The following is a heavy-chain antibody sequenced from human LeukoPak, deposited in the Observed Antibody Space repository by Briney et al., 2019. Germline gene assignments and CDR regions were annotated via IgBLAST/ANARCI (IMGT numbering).Heavy chain of an antibody. CDR3: ARDFPWFGELPYFDY. V-gene: IGHV1-18*01. D-gene: IGHD3-10*01. CDR2: ISAYNGNT. CDR1: GYTFASYG. Sequence: GASVKVSCKASGYTFASYGISWVRQAPGQGLEWMGWISAYNGNTNYAQELQGRVAMTTDTSTSTAYMELRSLRSDDTAVYYCARDFPWFGELPYFDYWGQGTLVTVSS. J-gene: IGHJ4*02.